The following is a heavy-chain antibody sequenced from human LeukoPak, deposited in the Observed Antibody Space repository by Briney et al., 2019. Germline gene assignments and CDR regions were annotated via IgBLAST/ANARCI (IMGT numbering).Heavy chain of an antibody. J-gene: IGHJ4*02. CDR1: GYTFTSYD. Sequence: GASVKVSCKASGYTFTSYDINWVRQATGQGLEWMGWMNPNSGNTGYAQKFQGRATMTRNTSISTAYMELSSLRSEDTAVYYCARAGGYCGRISCPYYFDYWGQGSLVAVSS. D-gene: IGHD2-15*01. CDR2: MNPNSGNT. CDR3: ARAGGYCGRISCPYYFDY. V-gene: IGHV1-8*01.